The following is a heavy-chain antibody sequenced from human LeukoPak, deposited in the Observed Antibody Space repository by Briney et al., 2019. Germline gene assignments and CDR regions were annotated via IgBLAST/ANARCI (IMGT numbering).Heavy chain of an antibody. CDR2: ISGSGGST. CDR3: AELGITMIGGV. CDR1: GFTFSSYG. J-gene: IGHJ6*04. V-gene: IGHV3-23*01. Sequence: GGSLRLSCAASGFTFSSYGMSWVRQAPGKGLEWVSAISGSGGSTYYADSVKGRFTISRDNSKNTLYPQMNSLRAEDTAVYYCAELGITMIGGVWGKGTTVTISS. D-gene: IGHD3-10*02.